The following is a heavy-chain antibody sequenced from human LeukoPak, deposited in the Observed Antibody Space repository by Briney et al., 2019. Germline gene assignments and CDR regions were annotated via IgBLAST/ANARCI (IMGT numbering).Heavy chain of an antibody. J-gene: IGHJ4*02. CDR3: ARDLEYCSSTSCSGGFDY. CDR2: INSDGSST. D-gene: IGHD2-2*01. V-gene: IGHV3-74*01. Sequence: GGSLRLSCAASGFTFSSYWMHWVRHAPGKGLVWVSRINSDGSSTSYADSVKGRFTISRDNAKNTLYLQMNSLRAEDTAVCYCARDLEYCSSTSCSGGFDYWGQGTLVTVSS. CDR1: GFTFSSYW.